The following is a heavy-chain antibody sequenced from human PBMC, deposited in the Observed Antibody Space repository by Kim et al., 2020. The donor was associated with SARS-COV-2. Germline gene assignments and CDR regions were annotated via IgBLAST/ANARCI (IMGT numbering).Heavy chain of an antibody. D-gene: IGHD6-13*01. Sequence: ASVKVSCKASGYTFTSYAMNWVRQAPGQGLEWMGWINTNTGNPTYAQGFTGRFVFSLDTSVSTAYLQISSLKAEDTAVYYCAREGSSSWDYYGMDVWGQGTTVTVSS. J-gene: IGHJ6*02. CDR2: INTNTGNP. V-gene: IGHV7-4-1*02. CDR1: GYTFTSYA. CDR3: AREGSSSWDYYGMDV.